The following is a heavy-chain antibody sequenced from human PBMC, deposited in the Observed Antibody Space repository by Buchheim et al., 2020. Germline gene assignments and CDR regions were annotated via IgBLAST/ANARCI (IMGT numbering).Heavy chain of an antibody. Sequence: QVQLVESGGGVVQPGRSLRLSCADSGFTFSSYAMHWVRQAPGKGLEWVAVISYDGSNKYYADSVKGRFTISRDNSKNTLYLQMNSLRAEDTAVYYCAKDQGLFYYDSSGYYSAFDYWGQGT. J-gene: IGHJ4*02. CDR2: ISYDGSNK. D-gene: IGHD3-22*01. V-gene: IGHV3-30*04. CDR3: AKDQGLFYYDSSGYYSAFDY. CDR1: GFTFSSYA.